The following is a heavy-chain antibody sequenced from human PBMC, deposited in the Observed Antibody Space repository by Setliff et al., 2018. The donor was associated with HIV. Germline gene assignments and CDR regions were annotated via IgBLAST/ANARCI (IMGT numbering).Heavy chain of an antibody. CDR2: ISGSGGDT. CDR1: GFTFSKYA. V-gene: IGHV3-23*01. J-gene: IGHJ4*02. Sequence: PGGSLRLSCAGSGFTFSKYAMGWVRQAPGKGPEWVSSISGSGGDTYYTDSVKGRFTISRDNSGNTLFLQMDSLRAEDTAIYYCATLRIDYFDYWGQGTLVTVSS. D-gene: IGHD3-3*01. CDR3: ATLRIDYFDY.